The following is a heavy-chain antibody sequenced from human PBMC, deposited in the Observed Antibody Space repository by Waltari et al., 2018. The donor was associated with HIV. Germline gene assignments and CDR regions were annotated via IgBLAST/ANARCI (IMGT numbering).Heavy chain of an antibody. D-gene: IGHD2-15*01. CDR1: GGGFGRYT. J-gene: IGHJ3*01. Sequence: QVQLVQSGAEMKMPESSVKVSCKASGGGFGRYTISWVRQAPGQGLEWMGGIIPKFAATHVAQKFQGRVTISADESTSTVYLELTSLRSDDTAVYYCARGGCSGRTCYSKSFDLWGQGTKVTVSS. V-gene: IGHV1-69*01. CDR3: ARGGCSGRTCYSKSFDL. CDR2: IIPKFAAT.